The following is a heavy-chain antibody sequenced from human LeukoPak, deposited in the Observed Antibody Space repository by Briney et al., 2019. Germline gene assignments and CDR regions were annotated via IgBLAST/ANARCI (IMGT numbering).Heavy chain of an antibody. J-gene: IGHJ4*02. CDR2: IYYSGYT. D-gene: IGHD7-27*01. CDR3: ATRKLGNDY. Sequence: TASETLSLTCTVSGGSISSYYWSWIRQPPGKGLKWIGNIYYSGYTTYSPSLRSRVTISIDTSKNQFSLKLSSVTAADTAVYYCATRKLGNDYWGQGTLVTVSS. V-gene: IGHV4-59*12. CDR1: GGSISSYY.